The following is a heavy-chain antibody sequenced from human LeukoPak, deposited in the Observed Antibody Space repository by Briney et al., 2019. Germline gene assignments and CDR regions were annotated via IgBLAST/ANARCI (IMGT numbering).Heavy chain of an antibody. D-gene: IGHD6-13*01. Sequence: ASVKVSCKASGYTFTSYGISWVRQAPGQGLEWMGWISAYNGNTNYAQKLQGRVTMTTDTSTSTAYMELRSLRSDDTAVYYCASSRYSSSWYNWYFDLWGRGTLVTVSS. CDR1: GYTFTSYG. CDR3: ASSRYSSSWYNWYFDL. CDR2: ISAYNGNT. V-gene: IGHV1-18*01. J-gene: IGHJ2*01.